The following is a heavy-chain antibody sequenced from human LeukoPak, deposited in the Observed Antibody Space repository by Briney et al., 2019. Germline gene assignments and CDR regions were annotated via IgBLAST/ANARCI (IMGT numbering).Heavy chain of an antibody. D-gene: IGHD1-26*01. Sequence: SETLSLTCTVSGGSISSYYWSWIRQPPGKGLEWIGYIYYSGSTNYNPSLKSRVTISVDTSKNQFSLKLSSVTAADTAVYYCARVIPNKVGATNYFDYWGQGTLVTVSS. J-gene: IGHJ4*02. CDR3: ARVIPNKVGATNYFDY. CDR2: IYYSGST. V-gene: IGHV4-59*08. CDR1: GGSISSYY.